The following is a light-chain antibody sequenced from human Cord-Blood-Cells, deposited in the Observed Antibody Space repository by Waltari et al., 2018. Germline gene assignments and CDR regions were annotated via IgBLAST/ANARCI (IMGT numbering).Light chain of an antibody. V-gene: IGKV4-1*01. CDR3: QQYYTTPPT. J-gene: IGKJ1*01. CDR1: QGVLYSSNNMNY. CDR2: WAS. Sequence: DLVMTQSPDSLSVSLVERATITSKSSQGVLYSSNNMNYFAWYQQKPGQPPKLLIYWASTRESGVPDRFSGSESGADFTHSFSSQEAGNVAVYYCQQYYTTPPTSGPKTKVELK.